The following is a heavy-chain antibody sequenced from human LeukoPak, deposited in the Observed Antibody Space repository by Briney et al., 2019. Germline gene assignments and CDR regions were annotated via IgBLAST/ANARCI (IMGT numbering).Heavy chain of an antibody. CDR1: GFTFSSYS. J-gene: IGHJ6*02. D-gene: IGHD3-16*01. V-gene: IGHV3-48*02. CDR3: AKIPGGYYYAMDV. CDR2: ISSRSSNI. Sequence: GGSLRLSCAASGFTFSSYSMNWVRQAPGKGLEWVSYISSRSSNIYYADSVKGRFTISRDNAKNSLYLQMNSLRDEDTAVYYCAKIPGGYYYAMDVWGQGTTVTVSS.